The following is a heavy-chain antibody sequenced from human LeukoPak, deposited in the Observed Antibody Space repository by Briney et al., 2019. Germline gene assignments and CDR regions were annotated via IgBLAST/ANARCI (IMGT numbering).Heavy chain of an antibody. Sequence: GGSLRLSCAASGFTFSSYSMNWVRQAPGKGLEWVSSISSSSSYIYYADSVKGRFTISRDNSKNTLYLQMNSLRAEDTAVYYCAKDSGSYYYYGMDVWGQGTTVTVSS. D-gene: IGHD1-26*01. CDR3: AKDSGSYYYYGMDV. V-gene: IGHV3-21*01. CDR1: GFTFSSYS. J-gene: IGHJ6*02. CDR2: ISSSSSYI.